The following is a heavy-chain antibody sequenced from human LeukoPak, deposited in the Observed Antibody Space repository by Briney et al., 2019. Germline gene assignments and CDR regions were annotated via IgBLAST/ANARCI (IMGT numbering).Heavy chain of an antibody. V-gene: IGHV5-10-1*01. D-gene: IGHD3-22*01. CDR3: ARLPKSNYGSSGYSDY. Sequence: GESLKISCKGSGYSFTSYCISWGRQMPGKGLDGMGRIESSDSNTNYSPSFQGHVTISADKHINPAYLQWSSLKASDTAMYYCARLPKSNYGSSGYSDYWGQGTLVTVSS. CDR1: GYSFTSYC. J-gene: IGHJ4*02. CDR2: IESSDSNT.